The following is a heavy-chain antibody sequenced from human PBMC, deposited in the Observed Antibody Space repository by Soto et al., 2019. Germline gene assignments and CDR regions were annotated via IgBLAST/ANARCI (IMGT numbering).Heavy chain of an antibody. CDR1: GFTFSDYY. CDR2: ITSSISYT. J-gene: IGHJ4*01. V-gene: IGHV3-11*03. CDR3: AKALWFGESSHYFDY. D-gene: IGHD3-10*01. Sequence: PGGSLRLSCAASGFTFSDYYMSWIRQAPGKGLEWVSYITSSISYTNYADSVKGRFTISRDNAKNSLYLHMNSLRAGDTAVYYCAKALWFGESSHYFDYWGQEPWSPSPQ.